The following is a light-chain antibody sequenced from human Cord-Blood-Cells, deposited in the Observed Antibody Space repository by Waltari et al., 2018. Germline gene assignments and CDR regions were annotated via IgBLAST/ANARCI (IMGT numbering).Light chain of an antibody. V-gene: IGKV4-1*01. CDR2: WAS. CDR3: QQYYSTPFT. J-gene: IGKJ3*01. CDR1: PSVLYSSNNKNY. Sequence: DIVMTQSPDSLAVSLGEGATINGQSSPSVLYSSNNKNYLAWYQQKPGQPPKLLIYWASTRESGVPDRFSGSGSGTDFTLTISSLQAEDVAVYYCQQYYSTPFTFGPGTKVDIK.